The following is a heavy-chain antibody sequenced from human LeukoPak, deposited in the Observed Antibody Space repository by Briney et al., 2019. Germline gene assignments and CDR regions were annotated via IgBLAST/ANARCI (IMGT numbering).Heavy chain of an antibody. J-gene: IGHJ4*02. Sequence: SETLSLTCTVSGGSISSSSYYWGWIRQPPGKGLEWIGSIYYSGSTYYNPSLKSRVTISVDTSKNQFSLKLSSVTAADTAVCYCARQFLNYDILTGYYTPYYFDYWGQGTLVTVSS. V-gene: IGHV4-39*01. CDR2: IYYSGST. CDR1: GGSISSSSYY. D-gene: IGHD3-9*01. CDR3: ARQFLNYDILTGYYTPYYFDY.